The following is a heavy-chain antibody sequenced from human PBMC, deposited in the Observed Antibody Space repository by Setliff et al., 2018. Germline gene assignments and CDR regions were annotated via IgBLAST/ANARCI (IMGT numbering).Heavy chain of an antibody. D-gene: IGHD2-21*02. CDR1: GFTFSSYG. CDR3: AKVEVTAGYGMDV. CDR2: IWYDGSNK. J-gene: IGHJ6*02. Sequence: PGGSLRLSCAASGFTFSSYGMHWVRQAPGKGLEWVAVIWYDGSNKYYADSAKGRFTISRDNSKNTLYLQMNSLRAEDTAVYYCAKVEVTAGYGMDVWGQGTTVTVSS. V-gene: IGHV3-33*06.